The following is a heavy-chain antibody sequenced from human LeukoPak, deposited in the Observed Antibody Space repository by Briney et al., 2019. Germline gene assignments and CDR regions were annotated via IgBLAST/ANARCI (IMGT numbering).Heavy chain of an antibody. J-gene: IGHJ5*02. CDR2: INSDGSST. D-gene: IGHD2-2*01. CDR1: GFTFSIYW. V-gene: IGHV3-74*01. CDR3: ARGVGYCSSTSGYWWFDP. Sequence: GGSLRLSCAAPGFTFSIYWVHWVRHAPGKGLVWVSRINSDGSSTSYADSVKGRFTISRDNAKNTLYLQMNSLRAEDTAVYYCARGVGYCSSTSGYWWFDPRGQGTLVTVSS.